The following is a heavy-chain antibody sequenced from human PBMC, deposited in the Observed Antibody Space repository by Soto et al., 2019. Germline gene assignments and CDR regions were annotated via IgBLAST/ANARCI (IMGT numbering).Heavy chain of an antibody. CDR3: AKDLYSYGYASLDY. Sequence: EVQLLESGGGLVQPGGSLRLSCAASGFTFSSYAMSWVRQAPGKGLEWVSAISGSGCSTYDADSVKGRFTISRDNSKHTMYLQMNSLRAEDTAVYYCAKDLYSYGYASLDYWGQGTLVTVSS. J-gene: IGHJ4*02. D-gene: IGHD5-18*01. V-gene: IGHV3-23*01. CDR1: GFTFSSYA. CDR2: ISGSGCST.